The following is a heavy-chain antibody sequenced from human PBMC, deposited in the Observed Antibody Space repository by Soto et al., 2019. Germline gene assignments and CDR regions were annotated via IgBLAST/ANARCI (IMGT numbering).Heavy chain of an antibody. Sequence: SETMSLACTVCGVSISTCSYFWGWIRQPPGKGLEWFASIYYSGSTYYNPSLKSRVTLSADTCKNQFSLKVNYVTATDTAVYYCANTLRGDYYFFQHWGQGTLVTVS. J-gene: IGHJ1*01. CDR2: IYYSGST. D-gene: IGHD2-21*02. CDR3: ANTLRGDYYFFQH. CDR1: GVSISTCSYF. V-gene: IGHV4-39*01.